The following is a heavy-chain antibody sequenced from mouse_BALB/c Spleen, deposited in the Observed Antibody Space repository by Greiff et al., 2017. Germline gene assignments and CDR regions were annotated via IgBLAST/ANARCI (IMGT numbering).Heavy chain of an antibody. J-gene: IGHJ4*01. V-gene: IGHV5-6*02. CDR1: GFTFSSYG. CDR2: ISSGGSYT. D-gene: IGHD1-2*01. Sequence: DVKLVESGGDLVKPGGSLKLSCAASGFTFSSYGMSWVRQTPDKRLEWVATISSGGSYTYYPDSVKGRFTISRDNAKNTLYLQMSSLKSEDTAMYSCARQTTATDYAMDYWGQGTSVTVSS. CDR3: ARQTTATDYAMDY.